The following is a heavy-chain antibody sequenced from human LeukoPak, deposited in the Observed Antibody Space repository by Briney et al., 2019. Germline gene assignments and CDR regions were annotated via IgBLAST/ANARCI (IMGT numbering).Heavy chain of an antibody. D-gene: IGHD3-9*01. Sequence: GGSLRLSCAASGFTFSSYGMHWVRQAPGKGLEWVAFIRYDGSNKYYADSVKGRFTISRDNSKNTLYLQMNSLGAEDTAVYYCAKDFGLDILTGYDYWGQETLVTVSS. CDR3: AKDFGLDILTGYDY. V-gene: IGHV3-30*02. CDR2: IRYDGSNK. J-gene: IGHJ4*02. CDR1: GFTFSSYG.